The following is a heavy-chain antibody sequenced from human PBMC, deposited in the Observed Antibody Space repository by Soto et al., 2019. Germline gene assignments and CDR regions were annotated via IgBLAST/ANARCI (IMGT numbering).Heavy chain of an antibody. CDR2: INDDGTYT. CDR3: AKDIGSPSGDY. V-gene: IGHV3-74*01. CDR1: GLTFRMYW. D-gene: IGHD6-6*01. J-gene: IGHJ4*02. Sequence: PGGSLRLSCAASGLTFRMYWMHWVRQVPGKGPEWVSRINDDGTYTNYADSVKGRFTISRDNAKNSLYLQMNSLRADDTALYYWAKDIGSPSGDYWGQGSLVTVSS.